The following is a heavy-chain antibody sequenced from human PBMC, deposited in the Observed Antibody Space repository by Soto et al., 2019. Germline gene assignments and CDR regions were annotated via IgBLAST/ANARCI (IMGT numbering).Heavy chain of an antibody. CDR3: AKGDNLGPKTGYAFDP. CDR1: GDSVSSNTAS. J-gene: IGHJ5*02. V-gene: IGHV6-1*01. Sequence: LSLTCAISGDSVSSNTASWSWIRQSPSRGLEWLGRTYFRSKWYNDYAVSVKSRIIINPDTSNNQFSLQLNSVTPEDTAVYFCAKGDNLGPKTGYAFDPWGQGIMVTVSS. CDR2: TYFRSKWYN. D-gene: IGHD5-12*01.